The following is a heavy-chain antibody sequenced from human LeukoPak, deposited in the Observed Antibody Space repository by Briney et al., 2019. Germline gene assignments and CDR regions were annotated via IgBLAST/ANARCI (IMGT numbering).Heavy chain of an antibody. Sequence: ASVKVSCKASGYTFTGYYMHWVRQAPGQGLEWMRWINPNSGGTNYAQKFQGRVTMTRDTSISTAYMELSRLRSDDTAVYYCARGPGWFGELLFWFDPWGQGTLVTVSS. D-gene: IGHD3-10*01. CDR1: GYTFTGYY. V-gene: IGHV1-2*02. J-gene: IGHJ5*02. CDR2: INPNSGGT. CDR3: ARGPGWFGELLFWFDP.